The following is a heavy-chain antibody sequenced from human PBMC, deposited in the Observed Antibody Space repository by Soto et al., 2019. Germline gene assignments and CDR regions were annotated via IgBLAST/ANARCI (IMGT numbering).Heavy chain of an antibody. CDR2: IKQDGSGK. D-gene: IGHD3-16*01. V-gene: IGHV3-7*03. J-gene: IGHJ3*02. CDR1: GFTFSSYW. CDR3: AREGGSDAFDI. Sequence: GGSLRLSCAASGFTFSSYWMSWVRQAPGKGLEWVANIKQDGSGKYYVDSVKGRFTISRDNAKNSLYLQMNSLRAEDTAVYYCAREGGSDAFDIWGQGTMVTVSS.